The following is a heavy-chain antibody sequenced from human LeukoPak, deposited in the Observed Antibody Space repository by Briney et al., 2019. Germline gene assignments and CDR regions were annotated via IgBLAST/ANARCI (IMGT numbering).Heavy chain of an antibody. V-gene: IGHV3-15*01. CDR1: GFTFTNAW. J-gene: IGHJ4*02. Sequence: PGGSLRLSCAASGFTFTNAWMNWVRQAPGKGLEWVGRIRKKTDGGTADYAAPVKGRFTISSDDSKNTLYVQMNSLKTEDTGVYYCTTQPPGDYWGQGTLVTVSS. CDR3: TTQPPGDY. CDR2: IRKKTDGGTA.